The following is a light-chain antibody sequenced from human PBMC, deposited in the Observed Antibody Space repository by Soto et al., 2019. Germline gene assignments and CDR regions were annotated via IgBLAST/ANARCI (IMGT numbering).Light chain of an antibody. V-gene: IGKV1-39*01. CDR1: QRISSY. CDR3: QQSYSAPRT. J-gene: IGKJ1*01. Sequence: DIQMTQSPSSLSASVGDRVTITCRASQRISSYLNWYQQKPGKAPKLLIYAASSLQSGVPSRFSSSGSGTDFTLTISSLQPEDFATYYYQQSYSAPRTFGQGTKVEVK. CDR2: AAS.